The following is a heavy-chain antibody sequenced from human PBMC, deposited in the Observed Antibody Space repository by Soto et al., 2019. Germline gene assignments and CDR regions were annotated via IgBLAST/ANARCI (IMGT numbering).Heavy chain of an antibody. J-gene: IGHJ4*02. V-gene: IGHV3-64D*06. CDR1: GFTFSSYS. D-gene: IGHD3-22*01. CDR3: VKPTAYYIDSKAYYPV. CDR2: IGTNGGST. Sequence: GGSLRLSCSASGFTFSSYSIQWVRHAPGKGLEYVSSIGTNGGSTFYADSVKGRFTISRDNSKNTLYLQMNSLRDEDTAEYYCVKPTAYYIDSKAYYPVWGQGTLVTFSA.